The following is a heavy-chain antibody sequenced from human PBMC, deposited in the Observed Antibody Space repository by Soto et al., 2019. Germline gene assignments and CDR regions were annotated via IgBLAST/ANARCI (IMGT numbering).Heavy chain of an antibody. CDR3: ARLGNGGLVVFDY. Sequence: QLQLQESGPGLVKPSETLSLTCTVSGVSISSTRYYWGWIRQSPGKGLEWIGSIDYSGNAYYNPSLKRRGILSVDTSKNQFSLSLSSVTAADTAVYYCARLGNGGLVVFDYWGQGTLVTVSS. V-gene: IGHV4-39*01. CDR2: IDYSGNA. J-gene: IGHJ4*02. CDR1: GVSISSTRYY. D-gene: IGHD3-16*01.